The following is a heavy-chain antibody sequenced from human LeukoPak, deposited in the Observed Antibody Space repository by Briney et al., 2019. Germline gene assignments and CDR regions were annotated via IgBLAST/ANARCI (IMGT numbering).Heavy chain of an antibody. CDR1: GGSISSYY. V-gene: IGHV4-59*01. CDR2: IYDSGST. D-gene: IGHD5-24*01. J-gene: IGHJ4*02. Sequence: SETLSLTCTVSGGSISSYYWSWIRQPPGKGLEWIGHIYDSGSTNYNPSLKSRVTISVDTSKTQFSLKLSSVTAADTAFYYCARSPPMAYYIDYWGQGTLVTVSS. CDR3: ARSPPMAYYIDY.